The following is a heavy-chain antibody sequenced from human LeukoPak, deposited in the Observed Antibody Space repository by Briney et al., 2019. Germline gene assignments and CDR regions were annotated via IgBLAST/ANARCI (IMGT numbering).Heavy chain of an antibody. V-gene: IGHV3-23*01. CDR3: ARRRGEPDY. Sequence: GGSLRLSCAASGFTFSSYVMSWVRQAPEMGLEWVSVISGSGGGTYYADSVKGRFTISRDNSKNTLYLQMNSLRAEDTAVYYCARRRGEPDYWGQGTLVTVSS. D-gene: IGHD1-26*01. J-gene: IGHJ4*02. CDR2: ISGSGGGT. CDR1: GFTFSSYV.